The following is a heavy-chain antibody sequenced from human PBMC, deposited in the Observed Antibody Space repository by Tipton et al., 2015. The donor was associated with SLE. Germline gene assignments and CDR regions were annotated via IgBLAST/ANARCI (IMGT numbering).Heavy chain of an antibody. CDR2: ISYDGSNK. CDR3: AKRISSQEGAFDI. D-gene: IGHD1-14*01. Sequence: SLRLSCAASGFTFSSYAMHWVRQAPGKGLEWVAVISYDGSNKYYADSVKGRFTISRDNSKNTLYLQMNSPRAEDTAVYYCAKRISSQEGAFDIWGQGTMVTVSS. CDR1: GFTFSSYA. J-gene: IGHJ3*02. V-gene: IGHV3-30-3*02.